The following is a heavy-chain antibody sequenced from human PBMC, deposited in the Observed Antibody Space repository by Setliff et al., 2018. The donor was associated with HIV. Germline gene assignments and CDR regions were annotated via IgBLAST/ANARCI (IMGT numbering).Heavy chain of an antibody. D-gene: IGHD6-19*01. J-gene: IGHJ4*02. CDR1: GGSISSSSDY. CDR3: ARQNSGWGVGLYYFDY. V-gene: IGHV4-39*01. CDR2: IYYSGSI. Sequence: SETLSLTCSVSGGSISSSSDYWGWIRQPPGKGLEWIGSIYYSGSIYYNPSLKSRVTISVDTPNNHFSLRLSSVTAADTALYYCARQNSGWGVGLYYFDYGGQGTLVTVSS.